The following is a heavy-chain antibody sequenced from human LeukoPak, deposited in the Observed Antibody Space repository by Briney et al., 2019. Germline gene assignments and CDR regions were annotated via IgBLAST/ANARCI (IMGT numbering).Heavy chain of an antibody. Sequence: GGSLRLSCAASGFTFSIYWMSWVRQAPGKGLEWVANIKQDGSEKYYVDSVKGRFTISRDNAKNSLYLQMNSLRAEDTAVYYCAREYPRRGAFDIWGQGTMVTVSS. CDR2: IKQDGSEK. CDR1: GFTFSIYW. V-gene: IGHV3-7*01. CDR3: AREYPRRGAFDI. J-gene: IGHJ3*02.